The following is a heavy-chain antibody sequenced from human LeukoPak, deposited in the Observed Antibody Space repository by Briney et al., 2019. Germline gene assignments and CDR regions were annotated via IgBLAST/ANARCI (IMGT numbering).Heavy chain of an antibody. V-gene: IGHV4-31*03. CDR3: ARGVEMATISPNLIDY. J-gene: IGHJ4*02. D-gene: IGHD5-24*01. Sequence: PSQTLSLTCTVSGGSISSGGYYWSWIRQHPGKGLEWIGYIYYSGSTYYNPSLKSRVTISVDTSKNQFSLKLSSVTAAVTAVYYCARGVEMATISPNLIDYWGQGTLVTVSS. CDR2: IYYSGST. CDR1: GGSISSGGYY.